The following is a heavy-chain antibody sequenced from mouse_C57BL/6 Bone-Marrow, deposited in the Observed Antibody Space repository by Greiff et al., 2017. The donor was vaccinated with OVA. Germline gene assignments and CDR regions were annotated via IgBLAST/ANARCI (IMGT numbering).Heavy chain of an antibody. CDR1: GYTFTSYW. J-gene: IGHJ1*03. D-gene: IGHD2-4*01. V-gene: IGHV1-55*01. CDR2: IYPGSGST. CDR3: AREGSYDYTD. Sequence: QLQKPGAELVNPGASVKMSCKASGYTFTSYWITWVKQRPGQGLEWIGDIYPGSGSTNYNEKFKSKATLTVDTSSSTAYMQLSILTSEDSAVYYCAREGSYDYTDWGTGTTVTVSS.